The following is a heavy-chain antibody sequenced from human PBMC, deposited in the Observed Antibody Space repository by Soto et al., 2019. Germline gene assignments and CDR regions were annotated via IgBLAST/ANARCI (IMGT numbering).Heavy chain of an antibody. CDR2: IIPIFGTA. V-gene: IGHV1-69*01. CDR3: ARGPYYDYVWGSYRYGTTFDY. D-gene: IGHD3-16*02. J-gene: IGHJ4*02. Sequence: QVQLVQSGAEVKKPASSVKVSCKASGGTFSSYAIIWVRQAPGQGLEWMGGIIPIFGTANYAQKFQGRVTITADEATSTAYMELSSLRSEDTAVYYCARGPYYDYVWGSYRYGTTFDYWGQGTLVTVSS. CDR1: GGTFSSYA.